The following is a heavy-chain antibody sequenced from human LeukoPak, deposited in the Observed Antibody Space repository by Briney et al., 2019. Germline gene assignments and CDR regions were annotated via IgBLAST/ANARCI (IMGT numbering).Heavy chain of an antibody. CDR2: IRGSGDIT. Sequence: GGSLRLSCAASGFTFSSYGMSWVRRAPGKGLEWGSGIRGSGDITFYADSVKGRFTISRDNSKNTLYLQMNSLRAEDTAVYYCAKLTYGSGTYGAFDYWGQGTLVTVST. D-gene: IGHD3-10*01. J-gene: IGHJ4*02. CDR1: GFTFSSYG. CDR3: AKLTYGSGTYGAFDY. V-gene: IGHV3-23*01.